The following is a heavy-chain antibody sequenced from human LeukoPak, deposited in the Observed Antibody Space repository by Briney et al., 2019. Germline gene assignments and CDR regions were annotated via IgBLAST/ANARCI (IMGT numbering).Heavy chain of an antibody. CDR2: INHSGST. D-gene: IGHD2-2*01. CDR1: GGSFSGYY. J-gene: IGHJ5*02. V-gene: IGHV4-34*01. Sequence: SETLSLTCAVYGGSFSGYYWSWIRQPPGKGLEWIGEINHSGSTNYNPSLKSRVTISVDTSKNQFSLKLSSVTAADTAVYYCARGDCSSTSCYCIWFDPWAREPWSPSPQ. CDR3: ARGDCSSTSCYCIWFDP.